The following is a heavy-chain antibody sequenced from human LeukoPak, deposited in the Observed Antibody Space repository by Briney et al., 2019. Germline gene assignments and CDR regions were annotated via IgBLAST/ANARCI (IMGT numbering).Heavy chain of an antibody. Sequence: GGSLRLSCAASGFAFSSYGMHWVRQAPGKGLAWVAVISYDGTNKYYADSVKGRFTISRDNSKNTLYLQMNSLRAEDTAVYYCAKGGPLGYCSSTSCPDHFDYWGQGTLVTVSS. CDR3: AKGGPLGYCSSTSCPDHFDY. J-gene: IGHJ4*02. D-gene: IGHD2-2*01. V-gene: IGHV3-30*18. CDR2: ISYDGTNK. CDR1: GFAFSSYG.